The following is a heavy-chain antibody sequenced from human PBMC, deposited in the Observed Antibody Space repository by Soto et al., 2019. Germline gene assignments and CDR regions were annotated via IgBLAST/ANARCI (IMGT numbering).Heavy chain of an antibody. D-gene: IGHD6-13*01. CDR2: INAGNGNT. CDR3: ASSYIAAAPYGMDV. V-gene: IGHV1-3*01. CDR1: GYTFTSYA. Sequence: ASVKVSCKASGYTFTSYAMPWVRQAPGQRLEWMGWINAGNGNTKYSQKFQGRVTITRDTSASTAYMELSSLRSEDTAVYYCASSYIAAAPYGMDVWGQGTTVTVS. J-gene: IGHJ6*02.